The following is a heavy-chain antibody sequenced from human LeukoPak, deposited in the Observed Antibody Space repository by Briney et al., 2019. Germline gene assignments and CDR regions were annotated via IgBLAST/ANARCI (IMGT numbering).Heavy chain of an antibody. CDR1: GFTFSSYS. J-gene: IGHJ5*02. CDR2: ISSSSSYI. V-gene: IGHV3-21*01. D-gene: IGHD2-2*03. Sequence: GGSLRLSCAASGFTFSSYSMNWVRQAPGKGLEWVSSISSSSSYIYYADSVKGRFTISRDNAKNSLYLQMNSLRAEDTAVYYCARDLLDIVVVPQKNWFDPWGQGTLVTVSS. CDR3: ARDLLDIVVVPQKNWFDP.